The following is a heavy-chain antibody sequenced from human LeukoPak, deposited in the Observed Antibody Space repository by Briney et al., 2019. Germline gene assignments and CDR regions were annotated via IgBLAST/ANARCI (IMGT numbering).Heavy chain of an antibody. Sequence: SETLSLTCTVSGGSISSYYWSWIRQSPGKGLEWIGRIYTSGSTNYNPSLKSRVTISVDTSKNQFSLKLSSVTAADTAVYYCARVVDYYYYYMDVWGKGTTVTVSS. CDR2: IYTSGST. CDR1: GGSISSYY. J-gene: IGHJ6*03. V-gene: IGHV4-4*07. CDR3: ARVVDYYYYYMDV. D-gene: IGHD2-21*01.